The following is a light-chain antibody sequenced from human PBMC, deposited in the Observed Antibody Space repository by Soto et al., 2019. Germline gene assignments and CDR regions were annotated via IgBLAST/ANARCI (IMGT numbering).Light chain of an antibody. CDR1: QSVSSNY. Sequence: EIVMTPSPATLSVSPGERATLSCRASQSVSSNYLAWYQQKPGQAPRLLIYGASSRATGIPDRFSGSGSGTDFTLTISRLEPEDFAVYYCQQYGSSPPITFGQGTRLEIK. CDR2: GAS. V-gene: IGKV3-20*01. CDR3: QQYGSSPPIT. J-gene: IGKJ5*01.